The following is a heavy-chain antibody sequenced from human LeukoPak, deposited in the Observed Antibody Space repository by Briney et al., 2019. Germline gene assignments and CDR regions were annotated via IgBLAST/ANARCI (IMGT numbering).Heavy chain of an antibody. CDR1: GGSFGGYY. CDR3: ARGGEEIVVVPLDY. J-gene: IGHJ4*02. Sequence: SETLSLTRAVYGGSFGGYYWSWIRQPPGKGLEWIGEINHSGSTNYNPSLKSRVTMSVDTSKNQFSLKLTSVTAADTAVYYCARGGEEIVVVPLDYWGQGTLVTVSS. D-gene: IGHD2-2*01. V-gene: IGHV4-34*01. CDR2: INHSGST.